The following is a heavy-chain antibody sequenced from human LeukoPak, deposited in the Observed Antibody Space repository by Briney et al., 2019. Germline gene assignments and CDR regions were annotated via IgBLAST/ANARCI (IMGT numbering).Heavy chain of an antibody. D-gene: IGHD4-17*01. CDR3: ARVFFDYGDSGGIDP. Sequence: SVKVSCKASGGTFSRYALSWVRQAPGQGLEWMGRIIPMIGITNYAQSFQGRVTITADESTSTAYMELSSLRSEDTAVYYCARVFFDYGDSGGIDPWGQGTLVTVSS. J-gene: IGHJ5*02. V-gene: IGHV1-69*04. CDR2: IIPMIGIT. CDR1: GGTFSRYA.